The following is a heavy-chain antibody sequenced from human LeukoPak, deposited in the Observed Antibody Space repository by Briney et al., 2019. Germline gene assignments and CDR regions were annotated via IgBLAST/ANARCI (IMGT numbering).Heavy chain of an antibody. CDR3: ARHMSVSYDAFDL. D-gene: IGHD3-10*01. Sequence: SETLSLTCTVSGGSISSYYWNWIRQPPGKGLEWIGFIYYSGYSNYNPSLKGRVTISVDTSKNQFSLKLTSVTAADTAVYYCARHMSVSYDAFDLWGRGTTVTVSS. J-gene: IGHJ3*01. CDR2: IYYSGYS. CDR1: GGSISSYY. V-gene: IGHV4-59*01.